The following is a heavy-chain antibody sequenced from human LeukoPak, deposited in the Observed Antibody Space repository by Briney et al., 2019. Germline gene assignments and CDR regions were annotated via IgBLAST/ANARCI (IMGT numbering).Heavy chain of an antibody. CDR3: ARGTLEHCSGASCYPLDS. D-gene: IGHD2-15*01. V-gene: IGHV3-74*01. CDR1: GFTFSSYW. Sequence: GGSLRLSCAASGFTFSSYWMHWVRQAPGKGLVWVSRISGDESSTSYADSVEGRFTISRDNAKNTLYLQMNSLRAEDTAVYYCARGTLEHCSGASCYPLDSWGQGTLVTVSS. CDR2: ISGDESST. J-gene: IGHJ5*01.